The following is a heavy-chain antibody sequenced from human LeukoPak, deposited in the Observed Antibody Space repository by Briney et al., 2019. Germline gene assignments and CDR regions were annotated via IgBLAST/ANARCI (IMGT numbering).Heavy chain of an antibody. CDR2: IPYDGSSK. D-gene: IGHD6-13*01. Sequence: GKSLRLSCAASGFTFSSYGVHWVRQAPGKGLEWVAVIPYDGSSKYYADSVKGRFTISRDNSKNTLYLQMNSLRGEDTAVYYCAKVGEQQLADYWGQGTLVTVSS. J-gene: IGHJ4*02. V-gene: IGHV3-30*18. CDR3: AKVGEQQLADY. CDR1: GFTFSSYG.